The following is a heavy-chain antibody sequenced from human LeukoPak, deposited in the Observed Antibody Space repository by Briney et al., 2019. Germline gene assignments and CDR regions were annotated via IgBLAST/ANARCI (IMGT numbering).Heavy chain of an antibody. V-gene: IGHV3-23*01. CDR1: GFPFSRYV. CDR2: ISGSGIST. CDR3: AKTHFYDSGGSFYFDY. J-gene: IGHJ4*02. D-gene: IGHD3-22*01. Sequence: GGSPRLSCAASGFPFSRYVMSWVRQAPGKGLEWVSPISGSGISTYYADSVKGRFTSSRDYSKNTLYLQMNSLRAEDTAVYYCAKTHFYDSGGSFYFDYWGQGTLVTVSS.